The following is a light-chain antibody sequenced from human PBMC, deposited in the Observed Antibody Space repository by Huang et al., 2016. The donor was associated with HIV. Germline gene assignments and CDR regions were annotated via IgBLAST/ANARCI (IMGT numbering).Light chain of an antibody. CDR3: QQSYSTSYT. CDR1: KTSSFY. Sequence: DIQMTQSPSSLSASVGDRVTISCRASKTSSFYLNWYQQKTGNAPKVLIYAASSVQSVGPSRFSGSGSGTDFTLTISSLQPEDFATYYCQQSYSTSYTFGQGTKLEIK. CDR2: AAS. V-gene: IGKV1-39*01. J-gene: IGKJ2*01.